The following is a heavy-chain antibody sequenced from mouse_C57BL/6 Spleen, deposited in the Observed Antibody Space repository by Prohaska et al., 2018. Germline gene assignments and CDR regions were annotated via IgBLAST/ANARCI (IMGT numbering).Heavy chain of an antibody. CDR1: GYSITSGYY. CDR3: AREGYSHY. Sequence: ESGPGLVKSSQSLSPTCSVTGYSITSGYYWNWIRQFPGNKLEWIGYISYDGSNNYNPSLKNRISITRDASKNQFFLKLNSVTTEDTATYYCAREGYSHYWGQGTTLTVSS. V-gene: IGHV3-6*01. CDR2: ISYDGSN. J-gene: IGHJ2*01. D-gene: IGHD2-12*01.